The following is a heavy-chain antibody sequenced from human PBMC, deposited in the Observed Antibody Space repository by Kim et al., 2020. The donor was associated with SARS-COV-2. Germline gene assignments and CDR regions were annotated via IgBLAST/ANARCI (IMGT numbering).Heavy chain of an antibody. CDR2: ISGSGGST. CDR3: AKDLSSWSSYYYYYGMDV. D-gene: IGHD6-6*01. J-gene: IGHJ6*02. CDR1: GFTFSSYA. Sequence: GGSLRLSCAASGFTFSSYAMSWVRQAPGKGLEWVSAISGSGGSTYYADSVKGRFTISRDNSKNTLYLQMNSLRAEDTAVYYCAKDLSSWSSYYYYYGMDVWGQGTTVTVSS. V-gene: IGHV3-23*01.